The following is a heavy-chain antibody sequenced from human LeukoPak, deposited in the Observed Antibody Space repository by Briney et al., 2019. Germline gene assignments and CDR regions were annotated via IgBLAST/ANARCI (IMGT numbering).Heavy chain of an antibody. D-gene: IGHD5-18*01. CDR1: GGSISSYY. Sequence: SETLSLTCTVSGGSISSYYWGWIRQPPGKGLEWIGYIYFSGSTNYNPSLKGRVTMSVDTSKNLFSPKLTSVTAADTAVYSCARLGYGRPPEYWGQGTLVIVSS. J-gene: IGHJ4*02. CDR3: ARLGYGRPPEY. V-gene: IGHV4-59*01. CDR2: IYFSGST.